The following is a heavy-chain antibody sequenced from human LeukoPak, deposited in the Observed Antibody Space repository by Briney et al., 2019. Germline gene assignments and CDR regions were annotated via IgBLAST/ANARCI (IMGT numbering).Heavy chain of an antibody. CDR2: ISAYNDNA. Sequence: ASVKVSCKASGYTFTSYGVSWVRQAPGQGLEWMGWISAYNDNANYAQKLQGRVTMTTDTSTSTAYMELRSLRSDDRAVYYCARDSLLRGYDFWSGYYTLMFDYWGQGTLVTVSS. V-gene: IGHV1-18*01. CDR3: ARDSLLRGYDFWSGYYTLMFDY. CDR1: GYTFTSYG. D-gene: IGHD3-3*01. J-gene: IGHJ4*02.